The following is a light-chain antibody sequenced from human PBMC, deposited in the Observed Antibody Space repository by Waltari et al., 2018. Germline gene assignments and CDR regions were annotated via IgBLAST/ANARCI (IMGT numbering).Light chain of an antibody. CDR1: SFNIGSHT. Sequence: QSVLTQTPSASGTPGQRVTISCSGSSFNIGSHTVNWYQQLPGTAPKLIMFGNNRRPSGVPGRFSGSKSGTSASLAISGLQSEDEADYYCGVWDDSLNGVVFGGGTKLTVL. CDR3: GVWDDSLNGVV. J-gene: IGLJ2*01. V-gene: IGLV1-44*01. CDR2: GNN.